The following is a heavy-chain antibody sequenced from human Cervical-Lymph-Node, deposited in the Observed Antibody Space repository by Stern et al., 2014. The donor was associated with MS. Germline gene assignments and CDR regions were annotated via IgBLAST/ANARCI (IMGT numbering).Heavy chain of an antibody. CDR1: GFTFSSYG. CDR3: ARDYEDTSMLFDH. CDR2: TSYDGNHK. J-gene: IGHJ4*02. Sequence: QVQLVESGGAVVQPGRSLRLSCAASGFTFSSYGMHWVRQAPGKGLEWVTFTSYDGNHKYYAASVKGRFTISRDNSKNTLHLQMNSVTPDDTAIYYCARDYEDTSMLFDHWGQGTLVTVSS. V-gene: IGHV3-30*03. D-gene: IGHD2-8*01.